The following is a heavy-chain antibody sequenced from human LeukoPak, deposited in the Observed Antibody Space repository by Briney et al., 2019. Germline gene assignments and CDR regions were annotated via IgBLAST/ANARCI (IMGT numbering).Heavy chain of an antibody. CDR3: TRDREQEPTYDF. Sequence: GGSLRLSCVASGLTFSTYWMNWVRQTPGKGLEWVANIKQDGSEKSYVDSVKGRFTISRDNGKNTLYLQMNSLRAEDTGVYYCTRDREQEPTYDFWGQGTLVTVSS. V-gene: IGHV3-7*01. D-gene: IGHD6-13*01. CDR2: IKQDGSEK. CDR1: GLTFSTYW. J-gene: IGHJ4*02.